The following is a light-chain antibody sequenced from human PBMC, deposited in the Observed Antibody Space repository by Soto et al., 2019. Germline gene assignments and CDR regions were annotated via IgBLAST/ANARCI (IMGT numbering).Light chain of an antibody. J-gene: IGKJ3*01. CDR1: DSLVYGDGNTY. V-gene: IGKV2-30*01. CDR3: MQGTQWPPT. Sequence: VVMTQSPLSLPVTLGQPASISCRSSDSLVYGDGNTYLNWFQQRPGQSPRRLIYKVFNRDSGVPDRFSGSGSGTDFTLKISRVEADDVGVYYCMQGTQWPPTFGPGTKVDIK. CDR2: KVF.